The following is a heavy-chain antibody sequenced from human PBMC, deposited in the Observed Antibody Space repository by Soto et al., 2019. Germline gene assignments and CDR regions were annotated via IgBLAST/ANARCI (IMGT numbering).Heavy chain of an antibody. D-gene: IGHD3-22*01. CDR2: ISSSSSTI. CDR1: GFTFSSYS. J-gene: IGHJ5*02. CDR3: ARAGKPMVVPPGWFDA. Sequence: EVQLVESGGGLVQPGGSLRLSCAASGFTFSSYSMNWVRQAPGKGLEWVSYISSSSSTIYYADSVKGRFTISRDDAKNTQDLQMNGLRDEDTAEYYCARAGKPMVVPPGWFDAGGQGTLVTGSS. V-gene: IGHV3-48*02.